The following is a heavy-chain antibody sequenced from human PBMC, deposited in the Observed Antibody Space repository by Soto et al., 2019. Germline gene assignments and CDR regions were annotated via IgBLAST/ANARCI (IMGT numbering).Heavy chain of an antibody. CDR2: IYYSGST. J-gene: IGHJ6*02. Sequence: SETLSLTCTVSGGSISSYYWSWIRQPAGKGLEWIGSIYYSGSTYYNPSLKSRVTISVDTSKNQFSLKLSSVTAADTAVYYCASTNIAAAGNYYYYGMDVWGQGTTVTVSS. V-gene: IGHV4-59*05. D-gene: IGHD6-13*01. CDR1: GGSISSYY. CDR3: ASTNIAAAGNYYYYGMDV.